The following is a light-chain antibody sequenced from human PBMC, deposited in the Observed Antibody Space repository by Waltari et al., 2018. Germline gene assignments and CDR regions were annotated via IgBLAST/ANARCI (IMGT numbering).Light chain of an antibody. J-gene: IGKJ4*01. V-gene: IGKV3-11*01. CDR3: QQHTDWPLT. CDR2: GAS. Sequence: EIVLTQSPATLSFSPGERATLSCRASQSVGSNLAWYQQKPGLTPRLVIYGASNRATGIPDRFSASGSGTDFTLTISSLEPDDFAVYYCQQHTDWPLTFGGGTKVEI. CDR1: QSVGSN.